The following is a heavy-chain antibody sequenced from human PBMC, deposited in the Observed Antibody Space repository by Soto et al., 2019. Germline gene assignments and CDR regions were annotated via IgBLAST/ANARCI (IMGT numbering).Heavy chain of an antibody. J-gene: IGHJ4*02. CDR1: GVTFSSNW. Sequence: GSLLVSCSASGVTFSSNWMSWVRQAAGKGLEWVANIKQYGSEKYYVDSVKGRFTISRDNAKNSLYLQMNSLRAEDTAVYYCAKNSVAVVTAIAYWGQGTLVTVSS. D-gene: IGHD2-21*02. V-gene: IGHV3-7*03. CDR3: AKNSVAVVTAIAY. CDR2: IKQYGSEK.